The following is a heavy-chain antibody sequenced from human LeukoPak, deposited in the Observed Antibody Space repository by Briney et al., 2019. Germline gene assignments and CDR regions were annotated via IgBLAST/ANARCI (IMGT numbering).Heavy chain of an antibody. CDR2: IYHSGST. J-gene: IGHJ4*02. CDR1: VGSMSSRRYC. D-gene: IGHD3-3*01. V-gene: IGHV4-30-2*01. Sequence: SETLSLTCAVSVGSMSSRRYCWSWIRQPPGKGLEWIGYIYHSGSTYYNPSLKSRVTISVDRSKNQLSLKLSSVTAADTAVYYCARGYYDFWSGYHYYFDYWGQGTLVTVSS. CDR3: ARGYYDFWSGYHYYFDY.